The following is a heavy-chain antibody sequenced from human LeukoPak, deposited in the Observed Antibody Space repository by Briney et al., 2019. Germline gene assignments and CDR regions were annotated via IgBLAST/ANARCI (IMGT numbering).Heavy chain of an antibody. CDR3: ARDSIAAGTISAGYGMDV. Sequence: PSETLSLTCTVSGGSISSYYWSWIRQPPGKGLEWIGYIYYSGSTDYNPSLKSRATISVDTSKNQFSLKLSSVTAADTAVYYCARDSIAAGTISAGYGMDVWGQGTTVTVSS. V-gene: IGHV4-59*01. D-gene: IGHD6-13*01. J-gene: IGHJ6*02. CDR2: IYYSGST. CDR1: GGSISSYY.